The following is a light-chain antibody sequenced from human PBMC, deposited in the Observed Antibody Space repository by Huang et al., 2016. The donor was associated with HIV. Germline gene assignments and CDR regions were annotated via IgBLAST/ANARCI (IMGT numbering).Light chain of an antibody. Sequence: EIVLTQSPATLSLSPGERATLTCRASQSVRRNLGWYQPNFGQATRLFIYDASTRATGIPARFSGSGSGTNFTLTISSLEPEDCAVYYCQQRDTFGPGTRLEIK. CDR3: QQRDT. CDR2: DAS. CDR1: QSVRRN. J-gene: IGKJ5*01. V-gene: IGKV3-11*01.